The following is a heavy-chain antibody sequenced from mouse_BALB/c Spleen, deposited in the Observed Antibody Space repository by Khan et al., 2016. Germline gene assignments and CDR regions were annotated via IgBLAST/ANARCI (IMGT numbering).Heavy chain of an antibody. CDR1: GYSITSDYA. V-gene: IGHV3-2*02. CDR2: ISYSGST. CDR3: AREGVTTVYAMDY. D-gene: IGHD1-1*01. J-gene: IGHJ4*01. Sequence: EVQLQESGPGLVKPSQSLSLTCTVTGYSITSDYAWNWIRQFPGNKLEWMGYISYSGSTSYNPSLKSRTSITRDTSKNQFFLQLNSVTTEDTATYYCAREGVTTVYAMDYWGQGTSVTVSS.